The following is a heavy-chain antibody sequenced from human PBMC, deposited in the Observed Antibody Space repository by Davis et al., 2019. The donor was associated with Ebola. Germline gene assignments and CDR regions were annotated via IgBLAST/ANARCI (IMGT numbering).Heavy chain of an antibody. D-gene: IGHD3-22*01. Sequence: GESLKISCAASGFTFNTYGLHWVRQAPGKGLEWVAVFSHDGGNKYYADSVRDRFSISRDNDKNSLYLQMDSLTSEDTALYFCAKGRSEYDSSNYLSNWFDYWGQGTLVTVS. CDR1: GFTFNTYG. CDR2: FSHDGGNK. CDR3: AKGRSEYDSSNYLSNWFDY. J-gene: IGHJ5*01. V-gene: IGHV3-30*18.